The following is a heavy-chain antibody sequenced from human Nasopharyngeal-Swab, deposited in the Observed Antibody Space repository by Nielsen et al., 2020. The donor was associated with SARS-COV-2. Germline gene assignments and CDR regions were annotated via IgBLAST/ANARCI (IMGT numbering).Heavy chain of an antibody. D-gene: IGHD5-18*01. CDR2: SSYIGSS. CDR3: ARLTYSYESYYYYYGMDV. CDR1: GGSIRSHY. Sequence: SETLSLTCTVSGGSIRSHYWSWVRQPPGKGLEWIGYSSYIGSSNYKPSLKSRVTISVDTSKNQFSLKLSSVTAADTAVYYCARLTYSYESYYYYYGMDVWGQGTTVTVSS. V-gene: IGHV4-59*08. J-gene: IGHJ6*02.